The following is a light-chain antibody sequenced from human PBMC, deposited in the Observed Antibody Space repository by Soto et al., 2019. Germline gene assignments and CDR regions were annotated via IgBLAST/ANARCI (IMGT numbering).Light chain of an antibody. CDR1: SSNIGSNY. CDR2: SNN. Sequence: QSVLTQPPSASGTPGQTVTISCSGSSSNIGSNYVYWYQQLPGTAPKLLIYSNNQRPSGVPDRFSGSKSGTSASLAISGLPSEDEADYYCAAWDDSLSAVVFGGGTKLTVL. J-gene: IGLJ2*01. V-gene: IGLV1-47*02. CDR3: AAWDDSLSAVV.